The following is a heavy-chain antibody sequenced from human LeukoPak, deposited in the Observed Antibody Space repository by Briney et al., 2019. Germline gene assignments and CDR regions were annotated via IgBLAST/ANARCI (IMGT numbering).Heavy chain of an antibody. CDR1: GFTFSNSA. D-gene: IGHD2-15*01. V-gene: IGHV3-23*01. CDR3: AKHGGLGNYFDY. J-gene: IGHJ4*02. Sequence: GGSLRLSCAASGFTFSNSAMSWVRQAPGKGLEWVSTVSGSGGSTYYADSVKGRFTISRDNSKSMLYLQMSSLRAEDTAVYYCAKHGGLGNYFDYWGQGTLVTVSS. CDR2: VSGSGGST.